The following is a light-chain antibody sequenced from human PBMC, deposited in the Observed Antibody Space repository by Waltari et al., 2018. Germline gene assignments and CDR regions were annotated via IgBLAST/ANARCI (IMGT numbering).Light chain of an antibody. V-gene: IGKV3-20*01. CDR2: GAS. J-gene: IGKJ4*02. CDR1: QTVRTTY. CDR3: QQYEIVPLT. Sequence: ELVLTQSPGTLSLSPGERATLSCRASQTVRTTYLVWYQQKPGQAPTLLIYGASSRATGIPDRFRGSGSDADVSLTISSLEPEDFAVYYCQQYEIVPLTFGGGTKVDI.